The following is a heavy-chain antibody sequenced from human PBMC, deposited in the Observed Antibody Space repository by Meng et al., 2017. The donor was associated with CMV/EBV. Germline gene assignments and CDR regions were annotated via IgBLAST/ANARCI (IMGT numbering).Heavy chain of an antibody. D-gene: IGHD3-3*01. V-gene: IGHV3-7*01. Sequence: GESLKISCAASGFTFSSYWMSWVRQAPGKGLEWVANIKQDGSEKYYVDSAKGRFTISRDNAKNSLYLQMNSLRAEDTAVYYCARAALWSGSIWFDPWGQGTLVTVSS. CDR3: ARAALWSGSIWFDP. CDR2: IKQDGSEK. J-gene: IGHJ5*02. CDR1: GFTFSSYW.